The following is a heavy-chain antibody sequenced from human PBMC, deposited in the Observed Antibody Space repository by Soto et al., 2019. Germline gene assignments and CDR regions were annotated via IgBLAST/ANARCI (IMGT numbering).Heavy chain of an antibody. V-gene: IGHV3-33*01. J-gene: IGHJ6*02. CDR2: IWYDGSNK. CDR1: GFTFSSYG. Sequence: GGSLRLSCAASGFTFSSYGMHWVRQAPGKGLEWVAVIWYDGSNKYYADSVKGRFTISRDNSKNTLYLQMNSLRAEDTAVYYCARVGQQLNYYYYGMDVWGQGTTVTVS. D-gene: IGHD6-13*01. CDR3: ARVGQQLNYYYYGMDV.